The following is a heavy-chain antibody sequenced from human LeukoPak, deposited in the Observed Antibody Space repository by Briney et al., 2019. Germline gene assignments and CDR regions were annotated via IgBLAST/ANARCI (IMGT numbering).Heavy chain of an antibody. V-gene: IGHV3-30-3*01. D-gene: IGHD6-6*01. CDR2: ISYDGSNK. CDR3: ARDQYSSSYYYYMDV. J-gene: IGHJ6*03. Sequence: PGGSLRLSCAASGFTFSSYAMHWVRQAPGKGLEWVAVISYDGSNKYYADSVKGRFTISRDNSKNTLYLQMNSLRAEDTAVYYCARDQYSSSYYYYMDVWGKGTTVTVSS. CDR1: GFTFSSYA.